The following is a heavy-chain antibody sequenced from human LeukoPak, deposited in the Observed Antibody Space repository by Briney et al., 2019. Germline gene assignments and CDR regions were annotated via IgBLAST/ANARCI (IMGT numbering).Heavy chain of an antibody. V-gene: IGHV4-4*09. CDR2: IYTSGST. Sequence: SETLSLTCTVSGGSISSYYWSWIRQPPGKGLEWIGYIYTSGSTNYNPSLKSRVTISVDTSKNQFSLKLSSVTAADTAVYYCARVDLGVTPGFDPWGQGTLVTVSS. D-gene: IGHD4-23*01. CDR1: GGSISSYY. J-gene: IGHJ5*02. CDR3: ARVDLGVTPGFDP.